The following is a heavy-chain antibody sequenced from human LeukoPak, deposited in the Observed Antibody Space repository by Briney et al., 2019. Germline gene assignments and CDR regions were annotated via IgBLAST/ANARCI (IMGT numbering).Heavy chain of an antibody. Sequence: ASVRVSCKASGYTFTTFAISWVRQAPGQGLEWMGWISTHNGNTNYAQKFQGRVTMTRDTSTSTVYMELSSLRSEDTAVYYCASDLFNDAFDIWGQGTMVTVSS. V-gene: IGHV1-18*01. CDR1: GYTFTTFA. D-gene: IGHD3-10*01. CDR3: ASDLFNDAFDI. CDR2: ISTHNGNT. J-gene: IGHJ3*02.